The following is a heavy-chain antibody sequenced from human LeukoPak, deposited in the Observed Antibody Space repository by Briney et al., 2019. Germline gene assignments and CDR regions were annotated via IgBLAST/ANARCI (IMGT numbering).Heavy chain of an antibody. CDR1: GFTFRLYG. Sequence: GGSLRLSCEASGFTFRLYGMHWVRQAPGKGLEWVAVIWYDGSNKYYADSVKGRFTISRDNAKNTLYLQMNSLRAEDTAVYYCARDNGGYFQHWGQGTLVTVSS. CDR2: IWYDGSNK. CDR3: ARDNGGYFQH. V-gene: IGHV3-33*01. D-gene: IGHD3-16*02. J-gene: IGHJ1*01.